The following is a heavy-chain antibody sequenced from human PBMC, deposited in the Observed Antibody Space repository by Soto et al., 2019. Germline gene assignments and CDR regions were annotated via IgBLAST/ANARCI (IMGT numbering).Heavy chain of an antibody. CDR1: DDSISSYY. V-gene: IGHV4-59*12. CDR2: IHYSGRT. D-gene: IGHD6-19*01. J-gene: IGHJ6*02. CDR3: ARFSGSYYYAMDV. Sequence: SETLSLTCSVSDDSISSYYWSWIRQPPGRGLEWIGYIHYSGRTNSNPSLKSRVTISVDTSKNQFSLQLRSVTAADTALYYCARFSGSYYYAMDVWGQGSTVTVSS.